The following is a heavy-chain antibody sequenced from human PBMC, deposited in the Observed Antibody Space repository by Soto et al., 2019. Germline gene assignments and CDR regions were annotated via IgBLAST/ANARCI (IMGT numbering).Heavy chain of an antibody. D-gene: IGHD4-17*01. CDR1: GFTFSTYA. CDR3: AKDRYGDYGGIDY. V-gene: IGHV3-23*01. J-gene: IGHJ4*02. Sequence: GGSLRLSCAASGFTFSTYAVIWVRQAPGKGLEWVSVITGSGGSTYYADSVKGRFTICRDTSKNTLFLQMNSLRAEDTAVYYCAKDRYGDYGGIDYWGQGTMVTVSS. CDR2: ITGSGGST.